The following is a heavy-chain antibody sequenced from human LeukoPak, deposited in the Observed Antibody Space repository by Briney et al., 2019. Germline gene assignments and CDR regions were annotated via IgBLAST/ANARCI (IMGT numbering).Heavy chain of an antibody. D-gene: IGHD3-3*01. CDR2: ISSNGGST. CDR3: ARSLYYDFWSGSWFDP. Sequence: SGGSLRLSCAASGFTFSSYAMHWVRQAPGKGLEYVSAISSNGGSTYYANSVKGRFTISRDNSKNTLYLQMGSLRAEDMAVYYCARSLYYDFWSGSWFDPWGQGTLVTVSS. J-gene: IGHJ5*02. V-gene: IGHV3-64*01. CDR1: GFTFSSYA.